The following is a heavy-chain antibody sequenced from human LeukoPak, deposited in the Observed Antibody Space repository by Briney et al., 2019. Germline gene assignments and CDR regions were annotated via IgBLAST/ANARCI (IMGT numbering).Heavy chain of an antibody. CDR2: IIDSGDVT. J-gene: IGHJ6*03. CDR3: AKLGGQEVYNYYVGV. Sequence: GGSLRLSCEASGFTFSSYAMRWVRQAPGKGLEWVSGIIDSGDVTYYANSVKGRFTISRDNSKNTLYLQMNSLGAEDTAVYYCAKLGGQEVYNYYVGVWGKGTTVAVSS. CDR1: GFTFSSYA. D-gene: IGHD3-16*01. V-gene: IGHV3-23*01.